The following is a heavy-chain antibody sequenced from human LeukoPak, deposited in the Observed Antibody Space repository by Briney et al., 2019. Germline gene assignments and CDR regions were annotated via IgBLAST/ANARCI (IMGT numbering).Heavy chain of an antibody. D-gene: IGHD1-26*01. CDR1: GTSISGYY. Sequence: SETLSLTCAVSGTSISGYYWSWIRQPPAKGREWIGYIYYSGTTHYDPSLKSRVTMSVDTSKNQFSLQVSSVTAADTAVYYCTRDRYSLSNWSPGTLVTVSS. V-gene: IGHV4-59*01. CDR2: IYYSGTT. J-gene: IGHJ1*01. CDR3: TRDRYSLSN.